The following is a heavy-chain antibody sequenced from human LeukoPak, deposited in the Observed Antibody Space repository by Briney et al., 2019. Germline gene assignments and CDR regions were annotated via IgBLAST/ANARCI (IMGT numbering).Heavy chain of an antibody. D-gene: IGHD3-16*02. CDR2: IKQDGSEK. J-gene: IGHJ4*02. Sequence: ETLSLTCTVSGGSLTNSFWSWVRQAPGKGLEWVANIKQDGSEKYYVDSVKGRFTISRDNAKNSLYLQMNSLRAEDTAVYYCARDPTFGGVIAHFDYWGQGTLVTVSS. CDR1: GGSLTNSF. CDR3: ARDPTFGGVIAHFDY. V-gene: IGHV3-7*01.